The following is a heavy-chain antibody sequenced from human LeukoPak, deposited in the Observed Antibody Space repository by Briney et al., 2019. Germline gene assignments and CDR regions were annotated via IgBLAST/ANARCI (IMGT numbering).Heavy chain of an antibody. CDR3: AGTSKYMAV. CDR1: GGSTSSYY. V-gene: IGHV4-59*08. J-gene: IGHJ6*03. Sequence: SETLSLTCTVSGGSTSSYYWSWIRQPPGKGLEWIGYTSYSENTNYNPSLKSRVNISVDSSKNQFSLKLSSVTAADTAVYYCAGTSKYMAVWGKGTTVTVSS. CDR2: TSYSENT.